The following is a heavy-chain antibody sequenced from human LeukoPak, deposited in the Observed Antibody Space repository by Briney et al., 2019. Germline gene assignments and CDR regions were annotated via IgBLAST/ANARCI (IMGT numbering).Heavy chain of an antibody. CDR3: AKDQRGYSGYGVFDY. Sequence: PGGSLRLSCAASGFTFSSYAMSWVRQAPGKGLEWVAVISYDGSNKYYADSVKGRFTISRDNSKNTLYLQMNSLRAEDTAVYYCAKDQRGYSGYGVFDYWGQGTLVTVSS. CDR2: ISYDGSNK. J-gene: IGHJ4*02. CDR1: GFTFSSYA. V-gene: IGHV3-30*18. D-gene: IGHD5-12*01.